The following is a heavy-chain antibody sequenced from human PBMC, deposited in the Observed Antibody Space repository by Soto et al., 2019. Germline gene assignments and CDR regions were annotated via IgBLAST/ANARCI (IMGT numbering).Heavy chain of an antibody. CDR1: GGTFSSYA. J-gene: IGHJ5*02. CDR2: IIPIFGTA. Sequence: SVKVSCKASGGTFSSYAISWVRQAPGQGLEWMGGIIPIFGTANYAQKFQGRVTITADESTSTAYMELSSLRSEDTAVYYCARVKGAYLGYCSSTSCYTRFDPWGQGTLVTVSS. CDR3: ARVKGAYLGYCSSTSCYTRFDP. V-gene: IGHV1-69*13. D-gene: IGHD2-2*02.